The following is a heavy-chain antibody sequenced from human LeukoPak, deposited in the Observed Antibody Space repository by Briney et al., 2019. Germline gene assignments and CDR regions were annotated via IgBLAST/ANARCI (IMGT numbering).Heavy chain of an antibody. CDR3: ARADCTNGVCYTSDY. Sequence: PSETLSLTCTVSGGSISSSSYYWGWIRQPPGKGLEWIGSIYYSGSTYYNPSLKSRVTISVDTSKNQFSLKLSSVTAADTAVYYCARADCTNGVCYTSDYWAKGTLVTVSS. CDR2: IYYSGST. V-gene: IGHV4-39*07. D-gene: IGHD2-8*01. CDR1: GGSISSSSYY. J-gene: IGHJ4*02.